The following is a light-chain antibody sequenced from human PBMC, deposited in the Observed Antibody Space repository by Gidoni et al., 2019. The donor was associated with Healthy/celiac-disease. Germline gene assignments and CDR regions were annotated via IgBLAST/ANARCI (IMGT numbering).Light chain of an antibody. CDR2: DAS. CDR1: QSVSSY. V-gene: IGKV3-11*01. Sequence: EIVLTQSPATLTLSPGKRATLSCRASQSVSSYLAWYQQKPGQAPRLLIYDASNRATGIPARFSGSGSGTDFTLTISSLEPEDFAVYYCQQRSNWPLTFGGGTKVEIK. CDR3: QQRSNWPLT. J-gene: IGKJ4*01.